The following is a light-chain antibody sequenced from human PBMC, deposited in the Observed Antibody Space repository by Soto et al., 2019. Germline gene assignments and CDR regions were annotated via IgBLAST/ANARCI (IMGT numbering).Light chain of an antibody. Sequence: DIQMTQSPSSLSASVGDRVTITCRASQTITTYLNWYQHKPGKAPKLLIYAAISLQSGVPSRLSGSGSGTDFTLTISSLQPEDFATYYCQKTYSTPHTFGQGTKVEIK. CDR1: QTITTY. V-gene: IGKV1-39*01. CDR2: AAI. J-gene: IGKJ2*01. CDR3: QKTYSTPHT.